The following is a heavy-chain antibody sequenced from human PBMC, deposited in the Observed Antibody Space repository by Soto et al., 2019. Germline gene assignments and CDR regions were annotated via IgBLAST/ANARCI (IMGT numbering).Heavy chain of an antibody. CDR2: IHYSGSA. J-gene: IGHJ4*02. Sequence: SETLSLTCTVSGGSISSYYWSWLRQPPGKGLEWIGYIHYSGSANYNPSLMSRVTISVDSSKNQFSLKLSSVTAADTAVYYCARDQNGSPHFDYWGQGTLVTVSS. D-gene: IGHD1-26*01. CDR1: GGSISSYY. V-gene: IGHV4-59*01. CDR3: ARDQNGSPHFDY.